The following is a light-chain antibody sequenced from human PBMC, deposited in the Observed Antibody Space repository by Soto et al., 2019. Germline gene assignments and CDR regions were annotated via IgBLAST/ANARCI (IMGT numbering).Light chain of an antibody. CDR2: AAS. CDR3: HHYTSYSVT. V-gene: IGKV1-5*01. Sequence: DIQMTQSPSTLSASVGDRVTITCRASQSVSSSLAWYQQKPGKAPKLLIYAASSLQSGVPSRFSGSGSGTDFTLPISSLQPDDFATYYCHHYTSYSVTFGQGTQVEVK. CDR1: QSVSSS. J-gene: IGKJ1*01.